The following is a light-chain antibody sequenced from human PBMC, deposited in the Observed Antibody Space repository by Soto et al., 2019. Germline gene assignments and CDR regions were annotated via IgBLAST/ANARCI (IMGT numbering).Light chain of an antibody. CDR1: QSIVYSDGNAY. V-gene: IGKV2-30*01. CDR3: MQGTHWPPVT. Sequence: VVMTQSPLSLPVTLGQPASISCRSSQSIVYSDGNAYLSWFQQRPGQSPRRLIYKAFNRDSGVPDRFSGSGSGSDFTLKISRVEGEDVGVYYCMQGTHWPPVTFGQGTKLEIK. J-gene: IGKJ2*01. CDR2: KAF.